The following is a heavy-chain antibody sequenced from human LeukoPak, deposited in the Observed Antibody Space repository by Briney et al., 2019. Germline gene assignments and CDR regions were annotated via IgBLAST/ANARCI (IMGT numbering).Heavy chain of an antibody. CDR2: IYWDGDQ. D-gene: IGHD3-22*01. Sequence: SGPTLVKPTQTLTLTCTFSGFSVSTSGVGVGWIRQPPGKALEWLALIYWDGDQRYSPSPKSRLTVTKDISKNQVVLIMTNMDPVDTATYYCARRGHYDNSAYYGGHLAFDIWGQGTVVTVSS. CDR3: ARRGHYDNSAYYGGHLAFDI. J-gene: IGHJ3*02. CDR1: GFSVSTSGVG. V-gene: IGHV2-5*02.